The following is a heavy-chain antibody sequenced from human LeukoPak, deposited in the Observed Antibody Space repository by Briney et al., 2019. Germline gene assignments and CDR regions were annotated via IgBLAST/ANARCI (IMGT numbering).Heavy chain of an antibody. CDR2: IGGSVGST. Sequence: GGSLRLSCAASGFTFSSYAMSWVRQAPGKGLEWVSTIGGSVGSTYYADSVKGRFTISRDNSKNTLYLQMNSLRAEDTALYYCAKVVATIEYFQHWGQGTLVTVSS. CDR3: AKVVATIEYFQH. D-gene: IGHD5-12*01. CDR1: GFTFSSYA. V-gene: IGHV3-23*01. J-gene: IGHJ1*01.